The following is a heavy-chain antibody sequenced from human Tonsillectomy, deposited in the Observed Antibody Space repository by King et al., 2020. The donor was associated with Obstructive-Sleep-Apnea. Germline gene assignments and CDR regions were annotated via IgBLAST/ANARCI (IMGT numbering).Heavy chain of an antibody. CDR2: ISAYNGNR. D-gene: IGHD3-22*01. CDR3: ARDYYDSSGYYLPDY. CDR1: GYTFTNYG. Sequence: VQLVESAAEVKKPGASVKVSCKASGYTFTNYGISWVRQAPGQGLEWMGWISAYNGNRKYAQKLQGRVTMTTDTSTNTAYMELRSLRSDDTAVYYCARDYYDSSGYYLPDYWAQGTLVTVSS. V-gene: IGHV1-18*04. J-gene: IGHJ4*02.